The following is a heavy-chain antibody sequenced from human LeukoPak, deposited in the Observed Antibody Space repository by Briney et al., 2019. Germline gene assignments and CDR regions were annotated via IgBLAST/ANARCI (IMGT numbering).Heavy chain of an antibody. Sequence: PSETLSLTCTVSGGSISSYYWSWIRQPPGKGLEWIGYIYYSGSTNYNPSLKSRVTISVDTSKNQFSLKLSSVTAADTAVYYCARGLEMATIVYYFDYWGQGTLVTVSS. CDR1: GGSISSYY. CDR2: IYYSGST. V-gene: IGHV4-59*01. CDR3: ARGLEMATIVYYFDY. D-gene: IGHD5-24*01. J-gene: IGHJ4*02.